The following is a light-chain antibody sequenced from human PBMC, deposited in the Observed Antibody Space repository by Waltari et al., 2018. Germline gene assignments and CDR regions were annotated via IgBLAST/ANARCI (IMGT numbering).Light chain of an antibody. V-gene: IGKV3-11*01. CDR3: QQRSNS. CDR2: DAS. CDR1: QSVSSY. J-gene: IGKJ4*01. Sequence: EIVLTQSPATLSLSPGERAPLSCRASQSVSSYLAWYQQKPGQAPRLLIYDASNRATGIPARFSGSGSGTDFTLTISSLEPEYFAVYYCQQRSNSFGGGTKVEIK.